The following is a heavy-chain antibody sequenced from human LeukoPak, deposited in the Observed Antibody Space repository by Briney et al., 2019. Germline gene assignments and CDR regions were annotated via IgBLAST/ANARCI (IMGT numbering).Heavy chain of an antibody. CDR1: GYSLTSYS. D-gene: IGHD1-1*01. CDR3: ARGKSSNRDDVYDSFDP. J-gene: IGHJ5*02. CDR2: IYPGDYDT. Sequence: PGDPLNTSCKPPGYSLTSYSIGWLRQMPGKGLEWMGIIYPGDYDTRYSPSFQGQVPNSAVKSISTAYLQWSSLKASDTAMYYCARGKSSNRDDVYDSFDPGGQGTLVTVPS. V-gene: IGHV5-51*01.